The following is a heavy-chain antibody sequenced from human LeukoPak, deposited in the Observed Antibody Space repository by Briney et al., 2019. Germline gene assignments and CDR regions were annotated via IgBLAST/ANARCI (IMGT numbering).Heavy chain of an antibody. CDR1: GFTVSTNY. J-gene: IGHJ4*02. CDR2: IYTGGST. D-gene: IGHD3/OR15-3a*01. V-gene: IGHV3-53*01. CDR3: ARGRTRSFDY. Sequence: GGSLRLSCAASGFTVSTNYMSWVRQAPGKGLEWVSVIYTGGSTYYADSVKGRFTISRDNSKNTLYLQTNSLRADDTAVYYCARGRTRSFDYWGQGTLVTVSS.